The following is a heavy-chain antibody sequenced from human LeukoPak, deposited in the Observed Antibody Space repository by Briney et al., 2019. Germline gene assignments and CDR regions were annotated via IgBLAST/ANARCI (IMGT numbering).Heavy chain of an antibody. CDR1: GFTFSDYY. J-gene: IGHJ4*02. CDR2: IKEDGDGK. Sequence: GGSLRLSCAASGFTFSDYYMSWIRQAPGKGLEWVANIKEDGDGKWYVDSVKGRFTISRDNAKNSLYLQMNSLRAEDTAVYYCARVRGNSSPFDYWGQGTLVTVSS. D-gene: IGHD6-13*01. CDR3: ARVRGNSSPFDY. V-gene: IGHV3-7*01.